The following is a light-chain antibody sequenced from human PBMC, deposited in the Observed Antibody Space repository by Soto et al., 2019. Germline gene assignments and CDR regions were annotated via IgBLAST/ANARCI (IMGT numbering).Light chain of an antibody. CDR1: SSDVGGYNY. CDR2: DVS. V-gene: IGLV2-14*01. Sequence: QSALTQPASVSGSPGQSITISCTGTSSDVGGYNYVSWYQQHPGKAPKLMIYDVSNRPSGVSNRFSGSKSGNTASLTISGLQAEDEADYYCSSYRSSIIVVFGGGTKVTVL. CDR3: SSYRSSIIVV. J-gene: IGLJ2*01.